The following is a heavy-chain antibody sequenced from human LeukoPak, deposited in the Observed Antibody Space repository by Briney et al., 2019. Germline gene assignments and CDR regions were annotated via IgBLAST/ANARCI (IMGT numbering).Heavy chain of an antibody. CDR2: IRYDGSNK. CDR1: GFTFSSYG. CDR3: AKDLDRAVAGTYQFDY. D-gene: IGHD6-19*01. J-gene: IGHJ4*02. Sequence: GGSLRLSCAASGFTFSSYGMHWVRQAPGKGLEWVAFIRYDGSNKYYADSVKGRFTISRDNSKNTLYLQMNSLRAEDTAVYYCAKDLDRAVAGTYQFDYWGQGTLVTVSS. V-gene: IGHV3-30*02.